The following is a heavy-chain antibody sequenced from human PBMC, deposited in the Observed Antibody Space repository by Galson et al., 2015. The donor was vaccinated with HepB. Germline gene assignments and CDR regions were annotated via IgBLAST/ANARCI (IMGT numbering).Heavy chain of an antibody. Sequence: SVKVSCKASGYTFTSYYMHWVRQAPGQGLEWMGIINPSGGSTSYAQKFQGRVTMTRDTSTGTVYMELSSLRSEDTAVYYCAQGIAVAGWFDWGQGTLVTVSS. CDR2: INPSGGST. J-gene: IGHJ4*02. V-gene: IGHV1-46*01. CDR1: GYTFTSYY. CDR3: AQGIAVAGWFD. D-gene: IGHD6-19*01.